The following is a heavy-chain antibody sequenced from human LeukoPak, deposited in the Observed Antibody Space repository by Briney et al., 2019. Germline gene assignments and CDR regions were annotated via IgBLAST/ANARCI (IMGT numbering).Heavy chain of an antibody. V-gene: IGHV4-30-4*08. Sequence: SQTLSLTCTVSGGSISSGDYYWSWIRQPPGKGLEWIGYIYYSGSTYYNPSLKSRVSVSVDTSKNQFSLKLNSVTAADTAVYYCAREHYHDSSGYYYWFDPWGQGTLVTVSS. CDR1: GGSISSGDYY. CDR2: IYYSGST. D-gene: IGHD3-22*01. CDR3: AREHYHDSSGYYYWFDP. J-gene: IGHJ5*02.